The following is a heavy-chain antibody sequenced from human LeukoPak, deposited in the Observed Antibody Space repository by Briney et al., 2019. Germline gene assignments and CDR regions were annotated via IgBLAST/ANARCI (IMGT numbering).Heavy chain of an antibody. J-gene: IGHJ4*02. CDR2: IYSGGST. CDR1: GFTFSSYN. D-gene: IGHD4-17*01. CDR3: ASLHYGDYVFDY. Sequence: PGGSLRLSCAASGFTFSSYNMNWVRQAPGKGLEWVSVIYSGGSTYYADSVKGRFTISRDNSKNTLYLQMNSLRAEDTAVYYCASLHYGDYVFDYWGQGTLVTVSS. V-gene: IGHV3-66*01.